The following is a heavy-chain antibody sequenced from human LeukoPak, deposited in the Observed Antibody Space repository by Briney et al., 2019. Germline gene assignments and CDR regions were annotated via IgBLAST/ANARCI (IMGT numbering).Heavy chain of an antibody. J-gene: IGHJ4*02. CDR2: NYYSGGT. D-gene: IGHD7-27*01. Sequence: SETLSHTCTVSGGSMSSYYWSWIRQPPGKGLEWIGYNYYSGGTNYNPSLKSRVSISVDTTKNPFSLKLSSVTAADTAMYYCARHKTGEVYFDYWGQGTLVTVSS. CDR3: ARHKTGEVYFDY. CDR1: GGSMSSYY. V-gene: IGHV4-59*08.